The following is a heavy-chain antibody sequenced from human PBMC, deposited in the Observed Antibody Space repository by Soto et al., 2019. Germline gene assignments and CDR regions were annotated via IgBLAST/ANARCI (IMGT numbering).Heavy chain of an antibody. Sequence: GGSLRLSCAASGFTFSSYAMHWVRQAPGKGLEWVAVISYDGSNKYYADSVKGRFTISRDNSKNTLYLQMNSLRAEDTAVYYCARGYYDILTGGEAFDIWGQGTMVTVSS. CDR2: ISYDGSNK. CDR1: GFTFSSYA. J-gene: IGHJ3*02. CDR3: ARGYYDILTGGEAFDI. V-gene: IGHV3-30-3*01. D-gene: IGHD3-9*01.